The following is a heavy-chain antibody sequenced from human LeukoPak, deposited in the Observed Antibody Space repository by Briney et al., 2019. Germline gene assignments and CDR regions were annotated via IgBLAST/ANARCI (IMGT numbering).Heavy chain of an antibody. CDR3: ARENFFEYSSSSLDY. J-gene: IGHJ4*01. CDR2: ISSSSSYI. CDR1: GFTFSSYS. Sequence: GGSLRLSCAASGFTFSSYSMNWVRQAPGKGLEWVSSISSSSSYIYYADSVKGRFTISRDNAKNSLYLQMNSLRAEDTAVYYCARENFFEYSSSSLDYWGQGTLVTVSS. D-gene: IGHD6-6*01. V-gene: IGHV3-21*01.